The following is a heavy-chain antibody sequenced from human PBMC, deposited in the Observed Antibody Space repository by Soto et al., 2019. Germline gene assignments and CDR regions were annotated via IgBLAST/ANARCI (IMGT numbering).Heavy chain of an antibody. CDR2: IYYNGNT. V-gene: IGHV4-59*11. Sequence: QVQLQESGPGLVKPSETLSLTCTGSGGSISNHYWSWIRQPPGKGLEWIGYIYYNGNTNYNPSLKSRVTMSVDTSKNQISLKLSSVTAADKAVYYCARANWYSEYWGQGTLVTVSS. CDR3: ARANWYSEY. D-gene: IGHD7-27*01. CDR1: GGSISNHY. J-gene: IGHJ4*02.